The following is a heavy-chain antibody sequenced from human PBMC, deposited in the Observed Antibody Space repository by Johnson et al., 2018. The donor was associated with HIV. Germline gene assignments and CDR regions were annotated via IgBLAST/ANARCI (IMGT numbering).Heavy chain of an antibody. CDR2: IYSGGST. J-gene: IGHJ3*02. CDR1: GFSVSSKY. V-gene: IGHV3-66*01. CDR3: ASTRLGAFDI. Sequence: VQLVASGGGLVQPGGSLRLSCAASGFSVSSKYMSWVRQAPGKGLEWVSVIYSGGSTFYADSVKGRFTISRDNSGNTLYLQMDSLRVEDTAVYYCASTRLGAFDIWGQGTMVTVSS. D-gene: IGHD6-6*01.